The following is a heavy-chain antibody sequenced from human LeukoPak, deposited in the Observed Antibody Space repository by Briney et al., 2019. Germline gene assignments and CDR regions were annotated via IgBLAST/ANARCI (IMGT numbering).Heavy chain of an antibody. CDR2: ISDSAGKT. CDR1: GITLSNYG. Sequence: GGSLRLSCAVSGITLSNYGMSWVRQAPGKGLEWVAGISDSAGKTNYADSVKGRFTISRDSPKNTLYLQMNRLRAEDTAVYFCAKRGVVIRVILVGFHKEAYYFDSWGQGALVTVSS. J-gene: IGHJ4*02. CDR3: AKRGVVIRVILVGFHKEAYYFDS. D-gene: IGHD3-22*01. V-gene: IGHV3-23*01.